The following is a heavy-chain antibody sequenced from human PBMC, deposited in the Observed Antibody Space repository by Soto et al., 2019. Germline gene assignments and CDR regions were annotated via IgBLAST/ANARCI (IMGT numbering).Heavy chain of an antibody. CDR1: GGTFSSYA. V-gene: IGHV1-69*06. Sequence: GASVKVSCKASGGTFSSYAISWVRQAPGQGLEWMGGIIPIFGTANYAQKFQGRVTITADKSTSTAYMELSSLRSEDTAVYYCARGPRSNGMAARGGYFDYWGQGTLVTVSS. CDR2: IIPIFGTA. CDR3: ARGPRSNGMAARGGYFDY. J-gene: IGHJ4*02. D-gene: IGHD6-6*01.